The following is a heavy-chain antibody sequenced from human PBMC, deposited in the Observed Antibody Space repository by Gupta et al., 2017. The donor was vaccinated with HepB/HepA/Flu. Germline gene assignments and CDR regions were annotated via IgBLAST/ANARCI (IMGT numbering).Heavy chain of an antibody. D-gene: IGHD3-3*01. CDR2: INHSGST. J-gene: IGHJ2*01. CDR1: GGSFSGYY. CDR3: ARTNRLRFWEWQTSGAYGPNWYFDL. V-gene: IGHV4-34*01. Sequence: QVQLQQWGAGLLTPSETLSLTCAVYGGSFSGYYWSWIRQPPGKGLEWIGEINHSGSTNYHPALKSRVTLSVDTSKNQFALKLSSVTAADTAVYYCARTNRLRFWEWQTSGAYGPNWYFDLWGRGTLGTVS.